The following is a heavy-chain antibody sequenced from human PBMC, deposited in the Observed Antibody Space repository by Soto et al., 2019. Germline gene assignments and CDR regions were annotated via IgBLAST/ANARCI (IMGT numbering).Heavy chain of an antibody. V-gene: IGHV5-51*01. CDR3: ARQRGYDYDYYYGMDV. Sequence: GESLKISCKGSGYSFTSYWIGWVRQMPGKGLEWMGIIYPGDSDTRYSPSFQGQVTTSADKSISTAYLQWSSLKASDTAMYYCARQRGYDYDYYYGMDVWGQGTTVTVSS. D-gene: IGHD5-12*01. J-gene: IGHJ6*02. CDR1: GYSFTSYW. CDR2: IYPGDSDT.